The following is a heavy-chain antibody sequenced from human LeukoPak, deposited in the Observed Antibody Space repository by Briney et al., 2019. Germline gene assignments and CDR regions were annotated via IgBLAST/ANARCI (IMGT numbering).Heavy chain of an antibody. CDR3: AKLGGASSGWPIDY. CDR2: ISGSGGST. J-gene: IGHJ4*02. V-gene: IGHV3-23*01. D-gene: IGHD6-19*01. CDR1: GFTFSSYG. Sequence: PGGTLRLSCAASGFTFSSYGMSWVRQAPGKGLEWVSAISGSGGSTYYADSVKGRFTISRDNSKNTLYLQMNSLRAEDTAVYYCAKLGGASSGWPIDYWGQGTLVTVSS.